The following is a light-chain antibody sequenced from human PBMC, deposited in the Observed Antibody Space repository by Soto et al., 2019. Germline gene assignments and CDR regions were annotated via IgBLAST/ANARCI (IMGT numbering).Light chain of an antibody. CDR2: GAS. CDR1: QSVSSSY. J-gene: IGKJ1*01. Sequence: EIVLTQSPGTLSLSPGERATLSCRASQSVSSSYLAWYQQKPGQAPRLLIYGASSRATGIPDRFSGSGSGTDFTLTISRLEPEDFAVYYCQLYGSSPPAWTFGQGTKV. V-gene: IGKV3-20*01. CDR3: QLYGSSPPAWT.